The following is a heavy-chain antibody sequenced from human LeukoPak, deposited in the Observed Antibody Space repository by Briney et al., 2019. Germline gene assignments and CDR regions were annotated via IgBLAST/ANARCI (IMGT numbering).Heavy chain of an antibody. CDR2: IRSSSSTI. J-gene: IGHJ4*02. V-gene: IGHV3-48*04. CDR1: GFTFSSYS. Sequence: GGSLRLSCAASGFTFSSYSMNWVRQAPGKGLEWVSYIRSSSSTIYYADSVKGRFTISRDNAKNSLYLQMNSLRAEDTAVYYCARAVRPYYYDSSLAQTLYFDYWGQGTLVTVSS. D-gene: IGHD3-22*01. CDR3: ARAVRPYYYDSSLAQTLYFDY.